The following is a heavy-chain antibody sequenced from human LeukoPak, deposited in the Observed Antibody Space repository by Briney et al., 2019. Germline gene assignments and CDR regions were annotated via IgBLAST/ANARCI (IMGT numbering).Heavy chain of an antibody. CDR2: ISGDGGGT. D-gene: IGHD6-19*01. V-gene: IGHV3-23*01. CDR1: GFTFSSYG. J-gene: IGHJ4*02. CDR3: AKGDSGWYALDY. Sequence: GRSLRLSCAASGFTFSSYGMHWVRQAPGKGLEWVSAISGDGGGTYYADSVKGRFTISKDNSKNTLYLQMNSLRAEDTAVYYCAKGDSGWYALDYWGQGALVTVSS.